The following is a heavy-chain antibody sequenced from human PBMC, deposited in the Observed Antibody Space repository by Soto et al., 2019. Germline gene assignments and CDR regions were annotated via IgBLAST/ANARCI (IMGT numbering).Heavy chain of an antibody. CDR3: ASSSSWYVHSAFDP. J-gene: IGHJ5*02. CDR2: ISYDGSNK. Sequence: QVQLVESGGGVVQPGRSLRLSCAASGFTFSSYAMHWVRQAPGKGLEWVAVISYDGSNKYYADSVKGRFTISRDNSKNTLYLQMNSLRAEDTAVYYCASSSSWYVHSAFDPWGQGTLVTVSS. D-gene: IGHD6-13*01. CDR1: GFTFSSYA. V-gene: IGHV3-30-3*01.